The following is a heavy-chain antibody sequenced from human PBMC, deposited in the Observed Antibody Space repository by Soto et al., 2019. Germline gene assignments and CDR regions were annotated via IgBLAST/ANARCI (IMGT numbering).Heavy chain of an antibody. CDR2: ISWDGGIT. J-gene: IGHJ4*02. CDR3: ARDSYDILTGQKRYFDF. CDR1: GFSFEDYT. V-gene: IGHV3-43*01. D-gene: IGHD3-9*01. Sequence: PGGSLRLSCAASGFSFEDYTMHWVRQGPGKGPEWISLISWDGGITGYSDSVKGRFISSRDNSKNSLFLEMNSLTSEDAAMYFCARDSYDILTGQKRYFDFWGQGTLVTVSS.